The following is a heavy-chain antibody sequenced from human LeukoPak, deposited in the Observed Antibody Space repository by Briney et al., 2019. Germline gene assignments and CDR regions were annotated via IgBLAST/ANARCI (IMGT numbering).Heavy chain of an antibody. CDR1: GFTFSSYA. CDR3: ARAVERLGGAFDI. J-gene: IGHJ3*02. D-gene: IGHD1-1*01. Sequence: GGSLRLSCAASGFTFSSYAMSWVRQAPGKGLEWVSAISGSGGSTYYADSVKGRFTISRDNSKNTLYLQMNSLRAEDTAVYYCARAVERLGGAFDIWGQGTMVTVSS. V-gene: IGHV3-23*01. CDR2: ISGSGGST.